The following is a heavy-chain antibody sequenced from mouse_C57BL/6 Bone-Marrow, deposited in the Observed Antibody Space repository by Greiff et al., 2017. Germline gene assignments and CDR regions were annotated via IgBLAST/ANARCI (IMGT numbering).Heavy chain of an antibody. CDR1: GYTFTSYW. J-gene: IGHJ3*01. Sequence: QVQLQQPGAELVKPGASVKMSCKASGYTFTSYWITWVKQRPGQGLEWIGDIYPGSGSTNYNEKFKGKATLTVDTSSSTAYMQLSSLASEASAVXYSALSGSSPLAYWGQGTLVTVSA. D-gene: IGHD1-1*01. CDR2: IYPGSGST. V-gene: IGHV1-55*01. CDR3: ALSGSSPLAY.